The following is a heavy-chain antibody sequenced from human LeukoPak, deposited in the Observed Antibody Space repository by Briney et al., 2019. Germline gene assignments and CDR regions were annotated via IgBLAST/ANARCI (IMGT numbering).Heavy chain of an antibody. J-gene: IGHJ2*01. CDR3: ARHGGYSDWYFDL. D-gene: IGHD3-22*01. Sequence: GESLKISCKGSGSSFISYWISWVRQMPGKGLEWMGRIDPSDSYTNYSPSFQGHVTISADKSISTAYLQWSSLKASDTAMYYCARHGGYSDWYFDLWGRGTLVTVSS. CDR1: GSSFISYW. V-gene: IGHV5-10-1*01. CDR2: IDPSDSYT.